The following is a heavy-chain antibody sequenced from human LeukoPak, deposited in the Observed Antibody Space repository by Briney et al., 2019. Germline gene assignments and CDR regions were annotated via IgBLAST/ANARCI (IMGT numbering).Heavy chain of an antibody. Sequence: SQTLSLTCTVSGGSISSGSYYWSWIRQPAGKGLEWIGRIYTSGSTNYNPSLKSRVTISVDTSKNQFSLKLSSVTAADTPVYYCARGVRWYYDFWSGYYSDAFDIWGQGTMVTVSS. CDR3: ARGVRWYYDFWSGYYSDAFDI. V-gene: IGHV4-61*02. J-gene: IGHJ3*02. CDR2: IYTSGST. D-gene: IGHD3-3*01. CDR1: GGSISSGSYY.